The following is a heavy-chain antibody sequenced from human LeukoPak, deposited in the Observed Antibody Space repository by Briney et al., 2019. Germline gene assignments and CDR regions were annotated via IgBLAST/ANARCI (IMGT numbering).Heavy chain of an antibody. CDR1: GFSVSNYY. J-gene: IGHJ5*02. CDR3: ARDRAVTQDWVEFDP. CDR2: IRDSGET. V-gene: IGHV3-66*03. D-gene: IGHD4-17*01. Sequence: GSLRLSCAGSGFSVSNYYMSWVRQAPGKGLEWVSLIRDSGETFYADSVKGRFTISRDNSKNTMYLQMNRLRVEDTAVYFCARDRAVTQDWVEFDPWGQGTLVTVSS.